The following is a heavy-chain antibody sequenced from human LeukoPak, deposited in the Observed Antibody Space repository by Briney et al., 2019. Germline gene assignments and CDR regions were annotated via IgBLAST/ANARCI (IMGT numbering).Heavy chain of an antibody. CDR3: ARDYHYAFDN. Sequence: GGSLRLSCAASGFTFSSYSMNWVRQAPGKGLEWISYIGISSGNTEYADSVKGRFTISGDNAKNSLHLQMNSLRVEDTAVYYCARDYHYAFDNWGQGTLVTVSS. J-gene: IGHJ4*02. V-gene: IGHV3-48*04. CDR1: GFTFSSYS. CDR2: IGISSGNT. D-gene: IGHD4-17*01.